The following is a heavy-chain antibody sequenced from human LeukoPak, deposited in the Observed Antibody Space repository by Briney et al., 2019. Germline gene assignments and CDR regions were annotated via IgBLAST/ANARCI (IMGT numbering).Heavy chain of an antibody. J-gene: IGHJ4*02. D-gene: IGHD6-13*01. Sequence: ASVKVSSKASGYTFTSYYMHWVRQAPGQGLEWMGIINPSGGSTSYAQKFQGRVTMTRDTSTSTVYMELSSLRSEDTAVYYCAREFRVAAAGPARDDYWGQGTLVTVSS. V-gene: IGHV1-46*01. CDR3: AREFRVAAAGPARDDY. CDR2: INPSGGST. CDR1: GYTFTSYY.